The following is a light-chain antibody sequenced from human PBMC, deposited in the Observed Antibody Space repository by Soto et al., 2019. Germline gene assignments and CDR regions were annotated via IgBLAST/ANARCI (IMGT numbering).Light chain of an antibody. Sequence: EVVLTQSPGTLSLSPGERATLSCRASQSVSSSYLAWYQQKPGQAPRLLIYGASNRATGIPDRFSGRGSGTDFTLTISRLEPEDFAVYYCQQYGSSLVTFGPGTKVDIK. CDR2: GAS. CDR3: QQYGSSLVT. V-gene: IGKV3-20*01. J-gene: IGKJ3*01. CDR1: QSVSSSY.